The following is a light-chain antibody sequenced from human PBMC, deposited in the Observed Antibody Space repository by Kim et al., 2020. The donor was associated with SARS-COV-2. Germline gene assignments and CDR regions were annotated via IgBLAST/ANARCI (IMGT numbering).Light chain of an antibody. Sequence: QAGLTQPPSVSKGLRQTATLTCTGNSNNVGNQGAAWLQQHQGHPPKLLSYRNNNRPSGISERLSASRSGNTASLTITGLQPEDEADCYCSAWDSSLSDWVFGGGTQLTVL. CDR3: SAWDSSLSDWV. CDR1: SNNVGNQG. J-gene: IGLJ3*02. V-gene: IGLV10-54*01. CDR2: RNN.